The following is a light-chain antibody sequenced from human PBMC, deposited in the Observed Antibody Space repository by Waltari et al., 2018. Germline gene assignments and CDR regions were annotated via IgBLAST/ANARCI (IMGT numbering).Light chain of an antibody. V-gene: IGKV1-5*03. CDR1: QSISDW. J-gene: IGKJ3*01. CDR3: QQYNSWGGSS. CDR2: RAS. Sequence: DIQMTQSPSTLSASVGDRVTITCRASQSISDWLAWYQQKPGKAPKLLIYRASSLESGGPSRFSGSGSGTEFTLTIGSLQPDGFAIYYCQQYNSWGGSSFGPGTKVEFK.